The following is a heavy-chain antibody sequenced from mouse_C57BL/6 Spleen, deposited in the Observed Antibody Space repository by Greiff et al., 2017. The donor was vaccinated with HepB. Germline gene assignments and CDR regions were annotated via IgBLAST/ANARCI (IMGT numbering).Heavy chain of an antibody. D-gene: IGHD1-1*01. Sequence: VKLQESGAELVRPGTSVKLSCKASGYTFTSYWMHWVKQRPGQGLEWIGVIDPSDSYTNYNQKFKGKATLTVDTSSSTAYMQLSSLTSEDSAVYYCARTYYGSSYVGYFDVWGTGTTVTVSS. CDR3: ARTYYGSSYVGYFDV. J-gene: IGHJ1*03. CDR1: GYTFTSYW. V-gene: IGHV1-59*01. CDR2: IDPSDSYT.